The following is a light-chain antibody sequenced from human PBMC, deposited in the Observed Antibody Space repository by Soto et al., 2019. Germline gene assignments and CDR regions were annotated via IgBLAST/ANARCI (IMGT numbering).Light chain of an antibody. J-gene: IGLJ3*02. CDR3: AAWDDSLNGWV. CDR1: SSNIGSNT. Sequence: QSVLTQPPSASGTPGQRVTISCSGSSSNIGSNTVNWYQQLPGTAPKLLIYSNNQRPSAVPDRFSGSKSGTSASLAISGLQSEDEAAYYCAAWDDSLNGWVFGGGTKLTVL. V-gene: IGLV1-44*01. CDR2: SNN.